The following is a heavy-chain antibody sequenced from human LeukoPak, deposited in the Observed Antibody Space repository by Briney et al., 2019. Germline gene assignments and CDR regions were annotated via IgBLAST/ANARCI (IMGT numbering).Heavy chain of an antibody. CDR1: GFTFSSYS. J-gene: IGHJ4*02. Sequence: PGGSLRLSCAASGFTFSSYSMNWVRQAPGKGLEWVSSISSSSSYIYYADSVKGRFTISRDNAKNSLYLRMNSLRAEDTAVYYCARGPGSRSNSDFDYWGQGTLVTVSS. CDR2: ISSSSSYI. D-gene: IGHD2-15*01. V-gene: IGHV3-21*01. CDR3: ARGPGSRSNSDFDY.